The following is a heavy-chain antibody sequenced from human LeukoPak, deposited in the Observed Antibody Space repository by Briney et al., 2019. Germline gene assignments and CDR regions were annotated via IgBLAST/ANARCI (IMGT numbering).Heavy chain of an antibody. V-gene: IGHV3-13*01. CDR2: IGTAGDT. CDR3: ARESPYDSSGYHYYYYGMDV. D-gene: IGHD3-22*01. J-gene: IGHJ6*02. Sequence: GGSPRLSCAASGFTFSSYDMHWVRQATGKGLEWVSAIGTAGDTYYPGSAKGRFTISRENAKNSLYLQMNSLRAGDTAVYYCARESPYDSSGYHYYYYGMDVWGQGTTVTVSS. CDR1: GFTFSSYD.